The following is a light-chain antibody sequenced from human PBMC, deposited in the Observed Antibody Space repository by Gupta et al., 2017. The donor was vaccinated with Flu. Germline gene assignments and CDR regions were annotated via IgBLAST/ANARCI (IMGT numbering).Light chain of an antibody. Sequence: IVLTQSPDTLSLSPGDRATLSCRASQSLGTSYLAWYQQKPGQAPRRLISGASSRAAGISDRFSGSGSGADFSLTITRLEPEDSAVYYCQQDDDSPVTFGQGTRLEIK. CDR3: QQDDDSPVT. V-gene: IGKV3-20*01. CDR1: QSLGTSY. CDR2: GAS. J-gene: IGKJ5*01.